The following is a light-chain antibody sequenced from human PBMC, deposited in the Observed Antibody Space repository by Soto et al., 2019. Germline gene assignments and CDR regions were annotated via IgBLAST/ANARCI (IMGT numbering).Light chain of an antibody. Sequence: ATISLRASQTINNNVAWYQLKDGQVPMLVIYAASTRATGIPDRFSGSVSGTEFTLTISSLQSEDFAVYYCQQYNEWPPFTFGQGTRLEIK. CDR3: QQYNEWPPFT. CDR2: AAS. J-gene: IGKJ5*01. V-gene: IGKV3-15*01. CDR1: QTINNN.